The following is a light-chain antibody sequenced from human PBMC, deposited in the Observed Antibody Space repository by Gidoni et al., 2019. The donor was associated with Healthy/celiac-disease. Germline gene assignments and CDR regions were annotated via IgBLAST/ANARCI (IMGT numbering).Light chain of an antibody. CDR1: PDISNY. CDR2: DAA. Sequence: DIQMTQSPSSLSASVGDRVTITCQASPDISNYLNWYQQKPGKAPKLLIYDAANLETGLPSRLSGSGSGTDFTFTISSLQPEDIATYYCQQYDNLSMYTFGQGTKLEIK. V-gene: IGKV1-33*01. CDR3: QQYDNLSMYT. J-gene: IGKJ2*01.